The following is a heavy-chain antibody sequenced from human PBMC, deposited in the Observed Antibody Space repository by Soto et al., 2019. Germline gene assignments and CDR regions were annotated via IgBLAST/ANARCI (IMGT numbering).Heavy chain of an antibody. D-gene: IGHD3-22*01. V-gene: IGHV3-23*01. Sequence: GGSLRLSCAASGLTFSSFAMSWVRQAPGKGLEWVSSISRSGDRTYNADSVKGRFTISRDTSKNTLYLQMSSLRAEDTAVYYCAKERDFLDSSAYYSYFDYWGQGALVTVSS. CDR3: AKERDFLDSSAYYSYFDY. J-gene: IGHJ4*02. CDR1: GLTFSSFA. CDR2: ISRSGDRT.